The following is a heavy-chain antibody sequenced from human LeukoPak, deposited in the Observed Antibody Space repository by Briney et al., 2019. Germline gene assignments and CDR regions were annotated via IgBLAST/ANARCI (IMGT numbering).Heavy chain of an antibody. CDR3: ARGYYDSSGYYQSPIFDY. CDR2: IYYSGST. V-gene: IGHV4-39*07. Sequence: PSETLSLTCTVSGGSISSSSYYWGWIRQPPGKGLEWIGSIYYSGSTYYTPSLKSRVTISVDTSKNQFSLKLNSVTAADTAVYYCARGYYDSSGYYQSPIFDYWGQGTLVTVPS. J-gene: IGHJ4*02. CDR1: GGSISSSSYY. D-gene: IGHD3-22*01.